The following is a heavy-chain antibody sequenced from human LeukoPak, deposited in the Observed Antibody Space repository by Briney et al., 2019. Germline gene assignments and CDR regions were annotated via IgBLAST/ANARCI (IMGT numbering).Heavy chain of an antibody. J-gene: IGHJ4*02. Sequence: PGGSLRLSCVASGFTFSNHCMHWVRQVPGKGLVWVSQIKNDDSRTSYADFVRGGFTICRDNAKNTVYLQMNSLTGEDTAVYFCAKGNDYWSGFIADWGQGTLVTVST. V-gene: IGHV3-74*01. CDR2: IKNDDSRT. CDR3: AKGNDYWSGFIAD. D-gene: IGHD3-3*01. CDR1: GFTFSNHC.